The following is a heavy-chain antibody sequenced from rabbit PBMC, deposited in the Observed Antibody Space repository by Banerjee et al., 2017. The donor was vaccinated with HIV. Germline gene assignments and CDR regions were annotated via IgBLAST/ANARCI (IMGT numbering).Heavy chain of an antibody. CDR3: ARTGSSWSLNL. CDR1: GVSLSPHE. CDR2: ISTFGSA. D-gene: IGHD8-1*01. V-gene: IGHV1S29*01. Sequence: EESGGDLVKPGASLTLTCTASGVSLSPHEFNWVRQAPGKGLEYIGWISTFGSAYYANWVNGRFTISSDNAQNTVGLQLNSLTAADTATYFCARTGSSWSLNLWGPGTLVTVS. J-gene: IGHJ4*01.